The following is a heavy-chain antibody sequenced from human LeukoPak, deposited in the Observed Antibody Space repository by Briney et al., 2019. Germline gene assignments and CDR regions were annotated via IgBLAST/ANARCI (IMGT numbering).Heavy chain of an antibody. CDR3: ARVRYDYVWGSYRFAFDY. J-gene: IGHJ4*02. CDR1: GYTFTGYY. V-gene: IGHV1-2*02. CDR2: INPNSGGT. Sequence: ASVKVSCKASGYTFTGYYMHWVRQAPAQGLEWMGWINPNSGGTNYAQKFQGRVTMTRDTSNSTAYMELSRLRSDDTAVYYCARVRYDYVWGSYRFAFDYWGEGTLVTVSS. D-gene: IGHD3-16*02.